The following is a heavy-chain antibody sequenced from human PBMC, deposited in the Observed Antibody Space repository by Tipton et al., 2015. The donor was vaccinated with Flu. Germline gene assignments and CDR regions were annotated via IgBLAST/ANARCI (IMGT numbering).Heavy chain of an antibody. J-gene: IGHJ3*02. CDR3: ARSLTYYYDSSGYAFDI. Sequence: TLSLTCSVYGGSFSGYYWSWIRQPPGKGLEWIGEISHRGTTNHNPSLKSRVIISADTSKNQFSLILTSLTAADTAVYYCARSLTYYYDSSGYAFDIWGQGTMVTVSS. V-gene: IGHV4-34*01. CDR1: GGSFSGYY. D-gene: IGHD3-22*01. CDR2: ISHRGTT.